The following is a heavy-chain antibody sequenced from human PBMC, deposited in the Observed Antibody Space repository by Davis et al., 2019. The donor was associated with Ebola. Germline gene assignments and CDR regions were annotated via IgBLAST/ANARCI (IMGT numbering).Heavy chain of an antibody. CDR1: GGSISSSSYY. V-gene: IGHV4-39*07. J-gene: IGHJ3*02. CDR3: ASRVVVITTGAFDI. CDR2: INHSGST. D-gene: IGHD3-22*01. Sequence: PGGSLRLSCTVSGGSISSSSYYWSWSRQPPGKGLEWIGEINHSGSTNYNPSLKSRVTISVDTSKNQFSLKLSSVTAADTAMYYCASRVVVITTGAFDIWGQGTMVTVSS.